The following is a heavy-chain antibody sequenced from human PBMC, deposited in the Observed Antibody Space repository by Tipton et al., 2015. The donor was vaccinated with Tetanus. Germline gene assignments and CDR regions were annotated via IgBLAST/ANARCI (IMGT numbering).Heavy chain of an antibody. Sequence: LRLSCSLSGGSLDSGLFYRNWIRQPPGKGLEWIGFVYYTGSTSYNPSLGSLVAISLDTSKYQFSLKLTSVTAADTAMYFCAGGWYFHSWGQGTQVTVSS. CDR2: VYYTGST. D-gene: IGHD6-13*01. CDR1: GGSLDSGLFY. J-gene: IGHJ4*02. V-gene: IGHV4-61*01. CDR3: AGGWYFHS.